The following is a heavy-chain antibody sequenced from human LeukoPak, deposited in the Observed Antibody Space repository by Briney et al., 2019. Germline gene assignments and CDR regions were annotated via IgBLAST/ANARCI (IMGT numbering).Heavy chain of an antibody. CDR3: ARRAGAYSHPYDY. CDR1: GFTFDDFG. CDR2: INWYGSST. D-gene: IGHD4/OR15-4a*01. Sequence: GGSLRLSCAASGFTFDDFGMSWVRQAPGKGLEWVSGINWYGSSTVYADSVKGRFTISRDNAKNSLYLQMNSLRAEDTAVYYCARRAGAYSHPYDYWGQGTLVTVSS. V-gene: IGHV3-20*04. J-gene: IGHJ4*02.